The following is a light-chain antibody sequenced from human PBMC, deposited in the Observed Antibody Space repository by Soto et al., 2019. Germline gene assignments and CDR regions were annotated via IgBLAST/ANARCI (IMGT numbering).Light chain of an antibody. CDR1: QSISNF. J-gene: IGKJ2*01. Sequence: DIQMTQSPSSLSVSVGDRVTITCRASQSISNFLPWYQQAPGKAPKLLIYASSNLQSGVPSRFSGSGSGTDFTLTISSLQPEDFATYYCQQSYSTPYTFGQGTKLEIK. V-gene: IGKV1-39*01. CDR2: ASS. CDR3: QQSYSTPYT.